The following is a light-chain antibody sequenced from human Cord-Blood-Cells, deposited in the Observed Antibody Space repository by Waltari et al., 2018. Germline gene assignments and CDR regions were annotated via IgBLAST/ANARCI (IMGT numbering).Light chain of an antibody. CDR2: DAS. CDR1: SSDVGGYNY. Sequence: QSALTQPASVSGSPGQSITISCTGTSSDVGGYNYVSWYQQHPGKAPKLMIYDASNRPSGVSNRFSGSKSGNTASLTISGLQAEDEADYYCSSYTSSSTRKVFGTGTKVTVL. CDR3: SSYTSSSTRKV. J-gene: IGLJ1*01. V-gene: IGLV2-14*01.